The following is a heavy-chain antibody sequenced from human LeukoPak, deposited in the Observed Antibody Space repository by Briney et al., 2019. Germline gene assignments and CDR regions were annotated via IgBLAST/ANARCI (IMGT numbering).Heavy chain of an antibody. V-gene: IGHV4-34*01. CDR1: GGSFSGYY. D-gene: IGHD3-9*01. Sequence: PSETLSLTCAVYGGSFSGYYWSWIRQPPGKGLEWIGEINHSGSTNHNPSLKSRVTISVDTSKNQFSLKLSSVTAADTAVYYCARGYDILTGYTRSFDYWGQGTLVTVSS. J-gene: IGHJ4*02. CDR3: ARGYDILTGYTRSFDY. CDR2: INHSGST.